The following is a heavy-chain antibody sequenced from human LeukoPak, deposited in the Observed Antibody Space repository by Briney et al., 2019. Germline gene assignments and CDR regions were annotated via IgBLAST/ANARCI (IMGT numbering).Heavy chain of an antibody. Sequence: SETLSRTGTVSGGSISAGTYYWSWIRQPPGKGLEWIGYIYYSGSTYYNPSLDSRVSISVDTSKNQFSLKLSSVTAADTAVFYCARDRDGYNLDAFDIWGQGTMVTVSS. J-gene: IGHJ3*02. CDR1: GGSISAGTYY. CDR2: IYYSGST. V-gene: IGHV4-30-4*08. CDR3: ARDRDGYNLDAFDI. D-gene: IGHD5-24*01.